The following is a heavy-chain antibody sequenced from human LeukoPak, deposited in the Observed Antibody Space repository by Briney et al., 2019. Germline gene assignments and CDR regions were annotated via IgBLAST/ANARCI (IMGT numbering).Heavy chain of an antibody. D-gene: IGHD3-9*01. V-gene: IGHV4-39*01. CDR2: IYYSGST. CDR1: GGSISSSSYY. Sequence: PSETLSLTCTVSGGSISSSSYYWGWIRQPPGKGLEWIGSIYYSGSTYYNPSLKSRVTISVDTSKNQFSLKLSSVTAADTAVYYCARREPPLGYFDWLLPYFDYWAQGTLVTVSS. J-gene: IGHJ4*02. CDR3: ARREPPLGYFDWLLPYFDY.